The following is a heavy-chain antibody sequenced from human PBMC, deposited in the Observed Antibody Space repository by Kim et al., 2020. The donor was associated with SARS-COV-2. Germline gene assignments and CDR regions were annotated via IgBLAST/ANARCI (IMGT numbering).Heavy chain of an antibody. CDR1: GFTFSSYA. CDR3: ASPGSGSYYDWFDP. J-gene: IGHJ5*02. V-gene: IGHV3-30-3*01. D-gene: IGHD3-10*01. CDR2: ISYDESNK. Sequence: GGSLRLSCAASGFTFSSYAMHWVRQAPGKGLEWVAVISYDESNKYYADSVKGRFTISRDNSKNTLYLQMNSLRAEDTAVYYCASPGSGSYYDWFDPWGQGTLVTVSS.